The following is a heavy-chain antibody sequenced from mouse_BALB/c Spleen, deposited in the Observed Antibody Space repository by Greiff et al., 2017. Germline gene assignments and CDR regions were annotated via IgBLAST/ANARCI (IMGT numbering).Heavy chain of an antibody. Sequence: QVQLQQSGAELARPGASVKLSCKASGYTFTDYYINWVKQRTGQGLEWIGEIYPGSGNTYYNEKFKGKATLTADKSSSTAYMQLSSLTSEDSAVYFCARYDGYYWGQGTTLTVSS. J-gene: IGHJ2*01. CDR2: IYPGSGNT. CDR1: GYTFTDYY. V-gene: IGHV1-77*01. D-gene: IGHD2-3*01. CDR3: ARYDGYY.